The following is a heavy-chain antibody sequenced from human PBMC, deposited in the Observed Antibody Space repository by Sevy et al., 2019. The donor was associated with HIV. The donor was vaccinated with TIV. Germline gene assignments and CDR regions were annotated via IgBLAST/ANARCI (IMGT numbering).Heavy chain of an antibody. CDR2: LSFGCGKI. CDR3: AREGCTRPHDY. Sequence: GGCLRLSCAASGFAFYDYSMSWIRQAPGKGLEWVVTLSFGCGKIYYADSVKGRFTISRDNSKNSFYLQMDNLRVEDTALYYCAREGCTRPHDYWGQGTRVTVSS. CDR1: GFAFYDYS. D-gene: IGHD2-8*01. J-gene: IGHJ4*02. V-gene: IGHV3-23*01.